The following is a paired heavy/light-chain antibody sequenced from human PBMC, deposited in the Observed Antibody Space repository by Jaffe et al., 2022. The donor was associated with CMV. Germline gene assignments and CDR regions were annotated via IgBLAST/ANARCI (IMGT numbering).Heavy chain of an antibody. Sequence: EVQLEESGGGLVQPGRSLRLSCTVSGFTFGDYALSWVRLAPGRGLEWLGFIRKRAHGGTTEYAASVAGRFSISRDDSGNIAYLQMNSLRTEDTALYYCSRVSSFSISSSPTPKPWHWGVAPLPRQYNYYYYMDVWGKGTTVTVSS. CDR1: GFTFGDYA. J-gene: IGHJ6*03. CDR3: SRVSSFSISSSPTPKPWHWGVAPLPRQYNYYYYMDV. D-gene: IGHD7-27*01. CDR2: IRKRAHGGTT. V-gene: IGHV3-49*04.
Light chain of an antibody. J-gene: IGKJ1*01. CDR1: QNIDGG. Sequence: DIQLTQSPSTLSASVGDTVSITCRASQNIDGGLAWFQHKPGKGPNLLIYKASRLESGASSRFSGSGSGTEFTLTISSLQPEDSAIYYCQQFHTFSWTFGQGTKVEIK. CDR2: KAS. V-gene: IGKV1-5*03. CDR3: QQFHTFSWT.